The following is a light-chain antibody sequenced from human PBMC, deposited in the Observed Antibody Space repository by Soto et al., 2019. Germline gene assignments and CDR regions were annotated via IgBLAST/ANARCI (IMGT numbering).Light chain of an antibody. Sequence: EVVMTQSPAPLPVSPGGRVTLSCRSSQSVGSNLAWYQQKPGQPPRLLIYGASTRDTGVPTRFSGSGSGTEFTLTITSLQSEDFAVYYCRQYNNWPPWTLGQGTKVDIK. CDR2: GAS. CDR3: RQYNNWPPWT. J-gene: IGKJ1*01. CDR1: QSVGSN. V-gene: IGKV3D-15*01.